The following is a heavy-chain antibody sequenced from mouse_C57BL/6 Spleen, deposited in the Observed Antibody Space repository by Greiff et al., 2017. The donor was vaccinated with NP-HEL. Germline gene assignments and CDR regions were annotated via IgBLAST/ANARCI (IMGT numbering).Heavy chain of an antibody. D-gene: IGHD1-1*01. V-gene: IGHV14-2*01. CDR1: GFNIKDYY. J-gene: IGHJ4*01. CDR2: IDPEDGET. Sequence: EVQLQQSGAELVKPGASVKLSCTASGFNIKDYYMHWVKQRPEQGLEWIGRIDPEDGETKYAPKFQGKATITADTSSNTAYLQLSSLTSEDTAVYYCAIYYYGSSPYYAMDYWGQGTSVTVSS. CDR3: AIYYYGSSPYYAMDY.